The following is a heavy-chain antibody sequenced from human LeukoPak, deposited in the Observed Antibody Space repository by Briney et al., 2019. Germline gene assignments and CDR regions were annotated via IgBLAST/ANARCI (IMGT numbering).Heavy chain of an antibody. J-gene: IGHJ5*02. D-gene: IGHD3-10*01. V-gene: IGHV1-69*13. CDR2: IIPIFGTA. Sequence: SVKVSCKASGGTFSSYAISWVRQAAGQGLEWMGGIIPIFGTANYAQKFQGRVTITADESTSTAYMELSSLRSEDTAVYYCAREGYYYGSGSPMGWFDPWGQGTLVTVSS. CDR3: AREGYYYGSGSPMGWFDP. CDR1: GGTFSSYA.